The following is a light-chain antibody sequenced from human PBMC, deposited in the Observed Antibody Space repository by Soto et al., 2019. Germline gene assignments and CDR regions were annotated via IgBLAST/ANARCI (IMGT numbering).Light chain of an antibody. J-gene: IGKJ2*01. CDR3: QQSYSTVRT. Sequence: DIQMTQSPSSLSASVGDRVTITCRASQSISSYLNWYQQKPGKAPKLLIYAASSLQSGVPSRFSGSGSGTDFTLTISSQQPEDFATYYCQQSYSTVRTFGQGTKLEIK. V-gene: IGKV1-39*01. CDR2: AAS. CDR1: QSISSY.